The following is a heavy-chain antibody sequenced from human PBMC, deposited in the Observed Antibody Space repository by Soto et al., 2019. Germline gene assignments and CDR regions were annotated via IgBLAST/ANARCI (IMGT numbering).Heavy chain of an antibody. Sequence: QVHLVQSGAEVKEPGASVKVSCKASGYIFSSYAVTWVRQAPGQGLEWMGWNSAYTGDTNYTQNLQDRVTMTTDTSTITAYMELRDLRYDDTAAYYCARLGTVRTYFDYWGQGTLITVSS. CDR1: GYIFSSYA. D-gene: IGHD4-17*01. CDR2: NSAYTGDT. V-gene: IGHV1-18*01. CDR3: ARLGTVRTYFDY. J-gene: IGHJ4*02.